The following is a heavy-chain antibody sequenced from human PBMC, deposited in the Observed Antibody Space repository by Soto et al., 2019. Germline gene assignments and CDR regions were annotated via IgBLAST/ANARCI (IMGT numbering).Heavy chain of an antibody. Sequence: AETLSLNCAVFGESFSGYFWSWIRQPPGKGLEWIGEVNHSGSTNYNPSLKSRVTISVDTSKDQFSLKRTSVTAADTAVHYCARGRGYCSGGSCYNWCDPWGQGTLVTVSS. V-gene: IGHV4-34*01. CDR1: GESFSGYF. CDR3: ARGRGYCSGGSCYNWCDP. D-gene: IGHD2-15*01. J-gene: IGHJ5*02. CDR2: VNHSGST.